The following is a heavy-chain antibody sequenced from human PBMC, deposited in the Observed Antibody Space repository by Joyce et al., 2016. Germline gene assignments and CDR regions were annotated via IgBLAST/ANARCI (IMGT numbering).Heavy chain of an antibody. J-gene: IGHJ4*02. CDR2: IKRKNDGGTL. V-gene: IGHV3-15*01. CDR3: TTDPRY. CDR1: GLTFRTTW. Sequence: VQLVESGGGLVQPGESLRLSCGVSGLTFRTTWMSWVRQAPGKGVEWIGRIKRKNDGGTLDYIETVKGRFTLSRDDSTNTVYLQMDSLKIEDTAMYYCTTDPRYWGQGTLVTVSS.